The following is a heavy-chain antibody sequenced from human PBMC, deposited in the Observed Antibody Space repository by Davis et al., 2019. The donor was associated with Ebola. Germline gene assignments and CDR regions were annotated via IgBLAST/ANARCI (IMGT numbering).Heavy chain of an antibody. J-gene: IGHJ6*04. V-gene: IGHV4-59*08. D-gene: IGHD4-17*01. CDR1: GGSINNYF. CDR3: ARGWPSTVTTDYYAMDV. CDR2: IHYLGNT. Sequence: SETLSLTCTVSGGSINNYFWSWIRQPPGKGLEWIGNIHYLGNTNYNPSLKSRVTMSVDTSKSQFSLKLSSVTAADTAVYYCARGWPSTVTTDYYAMDVWGKGTTVTVSS.